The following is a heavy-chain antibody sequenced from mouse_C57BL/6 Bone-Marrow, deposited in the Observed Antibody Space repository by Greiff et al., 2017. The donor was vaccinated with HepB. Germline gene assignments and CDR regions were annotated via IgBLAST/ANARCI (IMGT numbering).Heavy chain of an antibody. Sequence: QVQLQQPGAELVRPGTSVKLSCKASGYTFTSYWMHWVKQRPGQGLEWIGVIDPSDSYTNYNQKFKGKATLTVDKSSSTAYMQLSSLTSEDSAVYYCARGYGPQCWGQGTTLTVSS. V-gene: IGHV1-59*01. CDR3: ARGYGPQC. CDR2: IDPSDSYT. D-gene: IGHD1-1*01. J-gene: IGHJ2*01. CDR1: GYTFTSYW.